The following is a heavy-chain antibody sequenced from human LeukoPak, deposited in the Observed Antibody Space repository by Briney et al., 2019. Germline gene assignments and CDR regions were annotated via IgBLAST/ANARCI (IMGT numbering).Heavy chain of an antibody. V-gene: IGHV1-2*06. CDR1: GYTLTELS. Sequence: GSVKVSCKVSGYTLTELSMHWVRQAPGQGLEWMGRINPNSGDTNYAQKFQGRVTMTRDTSISTAYMELSRLRSDDTAVYYCARDYCSSTSCLFDYWGQGTLVTVSS. D-gene: IGHD2-2*01. J-gene: IGHJ4*02. CDR3: ARDYCSSTSCLFDY. CDR2: INPNSGDT.